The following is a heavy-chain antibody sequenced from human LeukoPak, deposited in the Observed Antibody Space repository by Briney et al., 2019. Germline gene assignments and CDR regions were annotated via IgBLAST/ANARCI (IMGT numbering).Heavy chain of an antibody. J-gene: IGHJ5*02. CDR2: INHSGST. D-gene: IGHD1-20*01. CDR1: GGSFSGYY. CDR3: VRGGNWNYENWFDP. Sequence: SETLSLTCAVYGGSFSGYYWSWIRQPPGKGLEWIGEINHSGSTNYNPSLKSRVTMSVDTSKNQFSLKLSSVTAADTAVYYCVRGGNWNYENWFDPWGQGTLVTVSS. V-gene: IGHV4-34*01.